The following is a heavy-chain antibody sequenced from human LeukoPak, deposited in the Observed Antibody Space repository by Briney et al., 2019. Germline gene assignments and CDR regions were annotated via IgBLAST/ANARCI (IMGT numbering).Heavy chain of an antibody. J-gene: IGHJ5*02. CDR3: ARDPGSSWLNWFDP. V-gene: IGHV4-31*03. CDR1: GGSISNGGYY. Sequence: SETLYLTCTVSGGSISNGGYYRSWIRQHPGKGLEWIEYIYYSGSTYYNPSLKSRVTISVDTSKNQFSLKLSSVTAADTAVYYCARDPGSSWLNWFDPWGQGTLVTVSS. D-gene: IGHD6-13*01. CDR2: IYYSGST.